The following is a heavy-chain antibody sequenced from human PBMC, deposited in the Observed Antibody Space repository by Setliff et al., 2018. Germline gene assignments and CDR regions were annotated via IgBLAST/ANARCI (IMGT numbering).Heavy chain of an antibody. V-gene: IGHV4-38-2*01. J-gene: IGHJ5*02. D-gene: IGHD3-3*01. CDR3: ARGPNFWSGYYSLRLRWFDP. Sequence: SETLSLTCAVSGYSISSGYYWGWIRQPPGKGLAWIGSIYYSGSTYYNPSLKSRVTISVDTSKNQFSLKLSSVTAADTAVYYCARGPNFWSGYYSLRLRWFDPWGQGTLVTVS. CDR1: GYSISSGYY. CDR2: IYYSGST.